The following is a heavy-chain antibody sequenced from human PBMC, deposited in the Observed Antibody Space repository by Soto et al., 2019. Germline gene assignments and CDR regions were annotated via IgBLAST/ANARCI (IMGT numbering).Heavy chain of an antibody. D-gene: IGHD6-25*01. CDR1: GYTFTNYA. V-gene: IGHV1-3*01. CDR2: INGGDGYT. Sequence: QVQLVQSETEVKKPGASVKISCKASGYTFTNYAIHWVRQAPGQGLECMGWINGGDGYTKYSQKFQDRVTITKDTSASTVYMELSGLTSEDTAVYYCARDWQTSGFDYWGQGTLVTVSS. J-gene: IGHJ4*02. CDR3: ARDWQTSGFDY.